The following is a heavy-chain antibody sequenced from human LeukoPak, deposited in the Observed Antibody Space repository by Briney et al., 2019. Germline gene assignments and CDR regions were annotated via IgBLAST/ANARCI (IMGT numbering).Heavy chain of an antibody. CDR1: GGSVSSGGYY. D-gene: IGHD6-13*01. V-gene: IGHV4-31*03. Sequence: SETLSLTCTVSGGSVSSGGYYWSWIRQHPGKGLEWIGYIYYSGNTYYNPSLKSRVTISVDTSKNQFSLKPSSVTAADTAVYYCARVIAAAGTDYWGQGTLVTVSS. CDR3: ARVIAAAGTDY. CDR2: IYYSGNT. J-gene: IGHJ4*02.